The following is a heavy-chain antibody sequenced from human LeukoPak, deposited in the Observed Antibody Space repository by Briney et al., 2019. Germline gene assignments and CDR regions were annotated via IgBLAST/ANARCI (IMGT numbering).Heavy chain of an antibody. J-gene: IGHJ4*02. D-gene: IGHD3-9*01. Sequence: ASVTVSCKASGGTFSSYAISWVRQAPGQGLEWMGGIIPIFGTANYAQKFQGRVTITTDESTSTAYMELSSLRSEDTAVYYCARLTGDWRDYWGQGTLVTVSS. CDR1: GGTFSSYA. V-gene: IGHV1-69*05. CDR3: ARLTGDWRDY. CDR2: IIPIFGTA.